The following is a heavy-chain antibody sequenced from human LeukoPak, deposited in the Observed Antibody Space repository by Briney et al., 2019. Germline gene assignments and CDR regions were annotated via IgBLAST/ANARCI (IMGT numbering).Heavy chain of an antibody. V-gene: IGHV3-21*01. Sequence: GGSLRLSCVGSGFTFSIDGMNWVRQAPGKGLEWVSSISPDSAFIPQADSVKGRFTISRDNAKNSLYLQMNSLRAEDTAVYYCARDPSGDYWGQGTLVTVSS. CDR3: ARDPSGDY. CDR1: GFTFSIDG. D-gene: IGHD6-25*01. CDR2: ISPDSAFI. J-gene: IGHJ4*02.